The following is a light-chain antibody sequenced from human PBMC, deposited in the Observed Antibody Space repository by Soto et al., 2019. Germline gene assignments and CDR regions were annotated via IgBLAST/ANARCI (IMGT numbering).Light chain of an antibody. CDR2: TGF. CDR3: QQTLSFPPT. Sequence: DIQMTQSPSSVSASVGDRVTITCRASQAIDSWLAWYQQKPGEAPKLLIFTGFLLHSGVPPRFSGSGSGTDFTLTISSLQPEDFATYYCQQTLSFPPTFGQGTKVDSK. CDR1: QAIDSW. V-gene: IGKV1-12*01. J-gene: IGKJ1*01.